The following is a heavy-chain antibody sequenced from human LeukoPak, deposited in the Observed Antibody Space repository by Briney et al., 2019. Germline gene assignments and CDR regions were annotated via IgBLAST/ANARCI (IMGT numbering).Heavy chain of an antibody. CDR3: ARGFGYSYGRGYDY. D-gene: IGHD5-18*01. CDR2: IYYSGST. CDR1: NGSITNCY. Sequence: PSETLSLTCTVSNGSITNCYWSWIRQPPGKGLEWIGYIYYSGSTNYNPSLKSRVTISVDTSKNQFSLRLTSVSAADTAVYYCARGFGYSYGRGYDYWGQGTLVTVSS. J-gene: IGHJ4*02. V-gene: IGHV4-59*01.